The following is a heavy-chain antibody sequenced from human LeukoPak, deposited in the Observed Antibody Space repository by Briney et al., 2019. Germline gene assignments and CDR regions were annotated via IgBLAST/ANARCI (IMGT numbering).Heavy chain of an antibody. D-gene: IGHD2-2*01. CDR2: IYYSGST. V-gene: IGHV4-59*01. CDR3: ARVWCSSTSCPDY. J-gene: IGHJ4*02. Sequence: SETLSLTCAVSGGSISSYYWSWIRQPPGKGLEWIGYIYYSGSTNYNPSLKGRVTISVDTSKNQFSLKLSSVTAADTAVYYCARVWCSSTSCPDYWGQGTLVTVSS. CDR1: GGSISSYY.